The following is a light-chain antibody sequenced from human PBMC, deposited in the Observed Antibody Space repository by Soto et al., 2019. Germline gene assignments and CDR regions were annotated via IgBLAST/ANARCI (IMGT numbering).Light chain of an antibody. CDR3: QQYASAPLT. V-gene: IGKV3-20*01. J-gene: IGKJ4*01. CDR2: DAS. Sequence: ESELTQSPGTMSLSPGERATLSCRASQTVAKNYLAWYQQQPGQAPRLLIYDASTRATGIPDRFTGSGSATDFTLTINRLEPEDFAVYYCQQYASAPLTFGGGTKVEIK. CDR1: QTVAKNY.